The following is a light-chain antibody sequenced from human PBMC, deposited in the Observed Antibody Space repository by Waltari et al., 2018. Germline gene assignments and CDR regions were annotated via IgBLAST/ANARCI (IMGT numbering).Light chain of an antibody. V-gene: IGLV2-14*03. CDR1: TSDVGAYDY. CDR2: DVK. CDR3: SSSTTTTLI. J-gene: IGLJ2*01. Sequence: QSALTQPASVSGSPGQSITISCTGTTSDVGAYDYVSWYQQHPGKAPKLMIYDVKRRPSGVSARFPGSKSGNTAFLTISGLQTEDEADYYCSSSTTTTLIFGGGTKLTVL.